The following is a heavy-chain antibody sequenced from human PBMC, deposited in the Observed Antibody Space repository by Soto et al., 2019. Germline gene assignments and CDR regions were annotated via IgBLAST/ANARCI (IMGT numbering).Heavy chain of an antibody. CDR1: GGSISSYY. CDR3: ARGSRITMVRGVITYFDY. V-gene: IGHV4-59*01. CDR2: IYYSGST. J-gene: IGHJ4*02. Sequence: SSETLSLTCTVSGGSISSYYWSWIRQPPGKGLEWIGYIYYSGSTNYNPSLKSRVTISVDTSKNQFSLKLSSVTAADTAVYYCARGSRITMVRGVITYFDYWGQGTLVTVSS. D-gene: IGHD3-10*01.